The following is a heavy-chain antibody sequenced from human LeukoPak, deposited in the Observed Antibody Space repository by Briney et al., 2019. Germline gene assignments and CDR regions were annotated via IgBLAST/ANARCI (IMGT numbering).Heavy chain of an antibody. Sequence: SETLSLTCAVYGGSFSGYYWSWIRQPPGKGLEWIGEINQSGSTNYNPSLKSRVTISVDTSKNQFSLKLSSVTAADTAVYYCARKTPGYSYGTGFDYWGQGTLVTVSS. CDR1: GGSFSGYY. V-gene: IGHV4-34*01. CDR3: ARKTPGYSYGTGFDY. CDR2: INQSGST. D-gene: IGHD5-18*01. J-gene: IGHJ4*02.